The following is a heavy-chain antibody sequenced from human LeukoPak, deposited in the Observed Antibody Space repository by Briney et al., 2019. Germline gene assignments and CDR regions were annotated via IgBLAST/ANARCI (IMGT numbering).Heavy chain of an antibody. CDR3: ARDQYCSGGSCPS. Sequence: ASVKGSCKASGYTFTGYYMHWVRQAPGQGLEWMGRINPNSGGTNYAQKFQGRVTMTRDTSISTAYMELSRLRSDDTAVYYCARDQYCSGGSCPSWGQGTLVTVSS. J-gene: IGHJ5*02. CDR2: INPNSGGT. CDR1: GYTFTGYY. D-gene: IGHD2-15*01. V-gene: IGHV1-2*06.